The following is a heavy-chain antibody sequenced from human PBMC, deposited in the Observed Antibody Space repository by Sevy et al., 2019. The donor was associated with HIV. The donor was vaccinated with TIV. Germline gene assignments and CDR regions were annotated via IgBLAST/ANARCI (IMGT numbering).Heavy chain of an antibody. Sequence: SETLSLTCTVSGGSISSSSYYWGWIRQPPGKGLEWIGSIYYSGSTYYNPSLKSRVTISVGTSKNQFSLKLSSVTAADTAVYYCARRRFLEWLWDAFDIWGQGTMVTVSS. D-gene: IGHD3-3*01. CDR2: IYYSGST. J-gene: IGHJ3*02. V-gene: IGHV4-39*01. CDR3: ARRRFLEWLWDAFDI. CDR1: GGSISSSSYY.